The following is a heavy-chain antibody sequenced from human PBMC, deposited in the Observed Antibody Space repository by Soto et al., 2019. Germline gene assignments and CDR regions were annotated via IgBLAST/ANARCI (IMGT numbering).Heavy chain of an antibody. CDR3: AKDKAYGSGSYPDY. CDR2: ISYDGSNK. J-gene: IGHJ4*01. CDR1: GFSFSSYG. V-gene: IGHV3-30*18. Sequence: GGSLRLSCAACGFSFSSYGMHCVRQAPGKGLEWVAVISYDGSNKYYADSVKGRFTISRDNYKNTLYLQINSLRTEDTAVYYCAKDKAYGSGSYPDYWGQGTLDTVSS. D-gene: IGHD3-10*01.